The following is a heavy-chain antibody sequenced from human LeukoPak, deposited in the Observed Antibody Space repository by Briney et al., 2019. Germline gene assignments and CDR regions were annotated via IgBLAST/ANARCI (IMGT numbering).Heavy chain of an antibody. J-gene: IGHJ4*02. D-gene: IGHD1-7*01. CDR3: ARGGSNWNYQYYFDY. CDR1: GYTFTSYY. V-gene: IGHV1-46*01. Sequence: ASVKVSCKASGYTFTSYYMHWVRQAPGQGPEWMGVIHPTGGTTTYAQKFQDRVTMTRDTSTTTVYMELRGLRSDDTAVYYCARGGSNWNYQYYFDYWGQGTLVTVSS. CDR2: IHPTGGTT.